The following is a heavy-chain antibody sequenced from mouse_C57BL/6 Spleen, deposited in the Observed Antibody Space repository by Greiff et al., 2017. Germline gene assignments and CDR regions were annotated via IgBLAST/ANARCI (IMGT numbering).Heavy chain of an antibody. V-gene: IGHV14-2*01. CDR3: ARYPITPVVFDY. J-gene: IGHJ2*01. CDR1: GFNIKDYY. CDR2: IDPEDGET. Sequence: EVQLQQSGAELVKPGASVKLSCTASGFNIKDYYMHWVKQRTEQGLEWIGRIDPEDGETKYAPKFQGKATITADTSSNTSYLPLRSLTSADTAVYYCARYPITPVVFDYWGQGTTLTVSS. D-gene: IGHD1-1*01.